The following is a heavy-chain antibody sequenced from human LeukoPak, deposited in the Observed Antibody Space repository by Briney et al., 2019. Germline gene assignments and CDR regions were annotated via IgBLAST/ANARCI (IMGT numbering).Heavy chain of an antibody. CDR2: MKQDGSEK. CDR1: GLNFRGYW. CDR3: ARDLGHTGYDLYDY. J-gene: IGHJ4*02. V-gene: IGHV3-7*01. D-gene: IGHD5-12*01. Sequence: GGSLRLSCAVSGLNFRGYWMAWVRQAPGKGLEWVANMKQDGSEKYYVDSVKGRFTISRGNAKNSLYLEMNSLRVEDTAVYYCARDLGHTGYDLYDYWGQGTLVTVSS.